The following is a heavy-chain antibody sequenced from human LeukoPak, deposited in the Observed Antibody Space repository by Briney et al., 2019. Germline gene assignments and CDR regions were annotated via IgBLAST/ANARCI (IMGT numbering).Heavy chain of an antibody. CDR3: ARHLSVTPYFDY. CDR2: IYYSGST. J-gene: IGHJ4*02. CDR1: GGSITSYY. Sequence: SETLSLTCTVSGGSITSYYWSWIRQPPGKGLEWTGYIYYSGSTKYNPSLKSRVTISVHTSKNQFSLKLSSVTAADTAVYYCARHLSVTPYFDYWGQGSLVTVSS. D-gene: IGHD4-17*01. V-gene: IGHV4-59*01.